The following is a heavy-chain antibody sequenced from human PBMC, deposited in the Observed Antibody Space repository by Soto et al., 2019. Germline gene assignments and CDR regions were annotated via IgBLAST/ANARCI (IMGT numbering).Heavy chain of an antibody. V-gene: IGHV4-4*09. CDR1: GASVSHYF. J-gene: IGHJ4*02. D-gene: IGHD3-3*01. CDR3: ARSSLTFFGGVVPDFDF. Sequence: SETLSLTCDVCGASVSHYFCSWIRQPPWKGLEWLGYMSSSGDSISNPALKSRITISLDMSRNHVSLNLSSLTVADTAVYYCARSSLTFFGGVVPDFDFCGRVTLVAVCS. CDR2: MSSSGDS.